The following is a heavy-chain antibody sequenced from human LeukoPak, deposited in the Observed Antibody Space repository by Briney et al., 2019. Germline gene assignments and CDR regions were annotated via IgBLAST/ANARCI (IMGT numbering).Heavy chain of an antibody. CDR3: ARASPRRYGDYLPFDY. V-gene: IGHV4-59*08. CDR2: IYYSGST. CDR1: GGSISSDY. J-gene: IGHJ4*02. D-gene: IGHD4-17*01. Sequence: SETLSLTCTVSGGSISSDYWSWIRQPPGKGLGWIGYIYYSGSTNYNPSLKSRVTISVDTSKNQFSLKLSSVTAADTAMYYCARASPRRYGDYLPFDYWGQGTLVTVSS.